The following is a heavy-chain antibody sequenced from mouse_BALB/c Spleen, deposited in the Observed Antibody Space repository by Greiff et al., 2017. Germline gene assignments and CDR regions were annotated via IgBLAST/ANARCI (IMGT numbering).Heavy chain of an antibody. Sequence: VKVVESGPGLVAPSQSLSITCTVSGFSLTSYGVHWVRQPPGKGLEWLGVIWAGGSTNYNSALMSRLSISKDNSKSQVFLKMISLQTDDTAMYYCARDQGGNYWYFDVWGAGTMVTVSS. CDR2: IWAGGST. CDR3: ARDQGGNYWYFDV. V-gene: IGHV2-9*02. CDR1: GFSLTSYG. D-gene: IGHD2-1*01. J-gene: IGHJ1*01.